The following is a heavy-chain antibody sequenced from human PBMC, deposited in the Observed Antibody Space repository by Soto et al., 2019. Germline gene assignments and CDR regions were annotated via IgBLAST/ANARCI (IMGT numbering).Heavy chain of an antibody. CDR3: AKKDGTDGYYDAFDI. Sequence: GGTLRLSCTASGFTFSNYAMSWVRQAPGKGLEWVSSISGGGGNTYYADSVKGRFTISRGNSKNTLFLQMNSLRVEDTALYYCAKKDGTDGYYDAFDILGRGTMVTVS. J-gene: IGHJ3*02. CDR1: GFTFSNYA. D-gene: IGHD3-22*01. CDR2: ISGGGGNT. V-gene: IGHV3-23*01.